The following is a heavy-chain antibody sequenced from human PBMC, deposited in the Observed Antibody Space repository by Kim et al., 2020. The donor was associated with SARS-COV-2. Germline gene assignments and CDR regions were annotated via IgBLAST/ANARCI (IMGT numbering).Heavy chain of an antibody. CDR2: TYYRSKWYN. J-gene: IGHJ6*02. CDR1: GDSVSSNSAA. D-gene: IGHD6-13*01. Sequence: SQTLSLTCAISGDSVSSNSAAWNWIRQSPSRGLEWLGRTYYRSKWYNDYAVSVKSRITINPDTSKNQFSLQLNSVTPEDTAVYYCARVDIYSSSWSGDYYYGMDVWGQGTTVTVSS. CDR3: ARVDIYSSSWSGDYYYGMDV. V-gene: IGHV6-1*01.